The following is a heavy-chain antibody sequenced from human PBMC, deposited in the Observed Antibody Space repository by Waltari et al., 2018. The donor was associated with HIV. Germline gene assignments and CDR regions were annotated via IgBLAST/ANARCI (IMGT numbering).Heavy chain of an antibody. D-gene: IGHD4-17*01. J-gene: IGHJ3*01. V-gene: IGHV1-8*01. CDR1: GYKFVNHD. Sequence: QSPTEVRRPGASVRVSCRLSGYKFVNHDITWVRQAAGKGLEWMGNINHKTGGTHSLEKYWGRRPLRTNSSTATAYWDLTNVTTEDMATYYCTRGLALRIAAPGADGWGQGTIVIVSS. CDR3: TRGLALRIAAPGADG. CDR2: INHKTGGT.